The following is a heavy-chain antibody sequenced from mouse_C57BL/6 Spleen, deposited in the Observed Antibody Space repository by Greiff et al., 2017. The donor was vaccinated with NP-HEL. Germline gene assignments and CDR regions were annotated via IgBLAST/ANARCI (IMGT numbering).Heavy chain of an antibody. CDR3: ARAYYGNPGAMDY. CDR2: IYPGSGNT. V-gene: IGHV1-76*01. CDR1: GYTFTDYY. D-gene: IGHD2-10*01. Sequence: VQLQQSGAELVRPGASVKLSCKASGYTFTDYYINWVKQRPGQGLEWIARIYPGSGNTYYNEKFKGKATLTAEKSSSAAYMQLSSLTSEDSAVYFCARAYYGNPGAMDYWGQGTSVTVSS. J-gene: IGHJ4*01.